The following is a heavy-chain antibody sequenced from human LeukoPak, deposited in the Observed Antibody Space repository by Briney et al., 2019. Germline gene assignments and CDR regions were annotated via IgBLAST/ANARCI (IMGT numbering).Heavy chain of an antibody. CDR3: ARDPKLAAFIAVAGPPAGYYYYMDV. CDR2: ISYDGSNK. V-gene: IGHV3-30-3*01. CDR1: GFTFSTYA. J-gene: IGHJ6*03. Sequence: AGGSLRLSCAASGFTFSTYAMHWVRQAPGKGLEWVAVISYDGSNKYYADSVKGRFTISRDNSKNTLYLQMNSLRAEDTAVYYCARDPKLAAFIAVAGPPAGYYYYMDVWGKGTTVTVSS. D-gene: IGHD6-19*01.